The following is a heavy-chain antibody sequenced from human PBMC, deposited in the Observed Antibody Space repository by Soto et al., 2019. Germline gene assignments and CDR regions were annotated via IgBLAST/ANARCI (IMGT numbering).Heavy chain of an antibody. CDR2: INTYNGMT. Sequence: QVQLLQSGGEVKKPGASVTVSCKASGYTFINYHITWVRQAPGQGLEWMAWINTYNGMTDYAQRFQGRVTMTRDTSTSTAHMELRNLGSDDTAVYFCAKSPRGEMATDWGQGTLVTVSS. CDR1: GYTFINYH. J-gene: IGHJ4*02. V-gene: IGHV1-18*01. D-gene: IGHD5-12*01. CDR3: AKSPRGEMATD.